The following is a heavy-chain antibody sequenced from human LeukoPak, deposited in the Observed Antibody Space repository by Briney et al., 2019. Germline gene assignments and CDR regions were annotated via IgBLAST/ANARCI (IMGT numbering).Heavy chain of an antibody. CDR2: INHSGST. D-gene: IGHD3-10*01. J-gene: IGHJ5*02. Sequence: SETLSLTCAVYGGSFSGYCWSWIRQPPGKGLEWIGEINHSGSTNYNPSLKSRVTISVDTSKNQFSLKLSSVTAADTAVYYCARGPYGYYYGSGSRNNWFDPWGQGTLVTVSS. CDR3: ARGPYGYYYGSGSRNNWFDP. CDR1: GGSFSGYC. V-gene: IGHV4-34*01.